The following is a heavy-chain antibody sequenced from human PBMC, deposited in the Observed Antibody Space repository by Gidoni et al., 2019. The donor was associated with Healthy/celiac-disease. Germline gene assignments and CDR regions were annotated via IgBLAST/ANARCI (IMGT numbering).Heavy chain of an antibody. V-gene: IGHV5-51*01. J-gene: IGHJ4*02. CDR1: GYTFNTHW. CDR3: ARSALSRGYSSGWFLH. CDR2: IYPADSDT. Sequence: EVQLVQSGAEVKKPGESLKISCQASGYTFNTHWIAWVRPMPGKGLEWRGIIYPADSDTRYSPSFEGHVTISADKSTTTAYLQWSSLEASDTAMYYCARSALSRGYSSGWFLHWGQGTLVTVSS. D-gene: IGHD6-19*01.